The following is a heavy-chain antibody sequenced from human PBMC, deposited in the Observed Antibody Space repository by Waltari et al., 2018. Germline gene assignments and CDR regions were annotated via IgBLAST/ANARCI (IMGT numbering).Heavy chain of an antibody. CDR1: GFPFSSYS. CDR3: ARGPYSSGWYFDY. D-gene: IGHD6-19*01. V-gene: IGHV3-48*01. Sequence: EVQLVESGGGLVQPGGSLRLSCASSGFPFSSYSLNWVRQAPGKGLELVSYISSSSSTIYYADSVKGRFTISRDNAKNSLYLQMNSLRAEDTAVYYCARGPYSSGWYFDYWGQGTLVTVSS. CDR2: ISSSSSTI. J-gene: IGHJ4*02.